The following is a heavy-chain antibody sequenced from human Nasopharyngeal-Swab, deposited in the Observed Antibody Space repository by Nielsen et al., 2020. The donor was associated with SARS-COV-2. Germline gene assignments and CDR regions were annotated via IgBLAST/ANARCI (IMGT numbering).Heavy chain of an antibody. CDR3: ARDLSSVWTSGLGV. J-gene: IGHJ6*02. CDR2: SRNKPNDYST. Sequence: GGSLRLSCAASGFTFSAHYMDWVRQAPGKGLEWVGRSRNKPNDYSTEYAAAVRGRFTISRDDSKDSLYLQMNSLKTEDTAVYYCARDLSSVWTSGLGVWGQGTTVIVSS. V-gene: IGHV3-72*01. CDR1: GFTFSAHY. D-gene: IGHD6-19*01.